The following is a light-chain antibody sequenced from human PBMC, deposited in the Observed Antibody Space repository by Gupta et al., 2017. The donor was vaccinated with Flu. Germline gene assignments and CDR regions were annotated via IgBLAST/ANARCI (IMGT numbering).Light chain of an antibody. CDR1: QSVGSY. J-gene: IGKJ1*01. CDR2: STS. Sequence: PSSLSAYVGDTVTITCRASQSVGSYLDWYQQRPGEVPNLLLYSTSTRQRGAPSRFVGGGSGTVFTLTVSSLLPEDSATYFCQQSYSAPRTFGQGTKV. V-gene: IGKV1-39*01. CDR3: QQSYSAPRT.